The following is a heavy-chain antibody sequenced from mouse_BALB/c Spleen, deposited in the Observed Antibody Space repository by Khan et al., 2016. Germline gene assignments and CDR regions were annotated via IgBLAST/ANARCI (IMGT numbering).Heavy chain of an antibody. CDR3: ARGNWDDYFDY. CDR1: GYTFTSYG. Sequence: VQLLQSGAELVRPGSSVKLSCKTSGYTFTSYGIKWVKQRPGQGLEWIGSIYPGNGYTVYNEKFQGKATLTSDTSSSTAYMQLRSLTSEDSAIYISARGNWDDYFDYWGQGTTLTVSS. D-gene: IGHD4-1*01. V-gene: IGHV1S134*01. CDR2: IYPGNGYT. J-gene: IGHJ2*01.